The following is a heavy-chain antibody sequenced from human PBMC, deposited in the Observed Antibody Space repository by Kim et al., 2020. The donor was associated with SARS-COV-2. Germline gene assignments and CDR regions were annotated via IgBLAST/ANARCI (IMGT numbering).Heavy chain of an antibody. V-gene: IGHV3-11*01. CDR2: ISGDGSNI. CDR1: GFTFSDYY. J-gene: IGHJ4*02. CDR3: ARDVHHTFDY. Sequence: GGSLRLSCAASGFTFSDYYMSWIRQAPGKGLEWLSSISGDGSNIYSAASVRGRFTISRDNAKDSIFLQMNSLRAEDTAIYFCARDVHHTFDYRGQGTPVTLSS.